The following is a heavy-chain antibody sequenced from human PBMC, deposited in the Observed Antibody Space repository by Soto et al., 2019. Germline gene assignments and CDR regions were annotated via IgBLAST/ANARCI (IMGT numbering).Heavy chain of an antibody. D-gene: IGHD2-15*01. CDR3: ARERCGSCYSLDY. CDR2: IIPIFGTA. CDR1: GYTLTELS. V-gene: IGHV1-69*13. J-gene: IGHJ4*02. Sequence: GASVKVSCKVSGYTLTELSMHWVRQAPGKGLEWMGGIIPIFGTANYAQKFQGRVTITADESTSTAYMELRSLRSDDTAVYYCARERCGSCYSLDYWGQGTLVTVSS.